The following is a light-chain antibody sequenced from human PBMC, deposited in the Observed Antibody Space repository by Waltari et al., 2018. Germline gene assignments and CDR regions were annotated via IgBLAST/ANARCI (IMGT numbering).Light chain of an antibody. CDR3: CSYTSIGPVL. CDR2: EVT. CDR1: SSDVGANNF. J-gene: IGLJ2*01. V-gene: IGLV2-23*02. Sequence: QSALTQPASVSGSPGQSIAISCIGTSSDVGANNFLSWYPPHPGRAPKLMIPEVTKRPSGVSTRFSGSKSGNTASLTISGLQAEDEADYYCCSYTSIGPVLIGGGTKVTVL.